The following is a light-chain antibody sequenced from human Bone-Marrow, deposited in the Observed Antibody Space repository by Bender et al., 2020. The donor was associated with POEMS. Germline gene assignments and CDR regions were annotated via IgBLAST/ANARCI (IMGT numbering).Light chain of an antibody. Sequence: QSALTQPASVSGSPGQSITISCTGTNSDVGSYNLVSWYQQHPGKAPKLMIYDVSKRPSGVPDRFSGSKSGNTASLTISGLLAEDEADYYCCSYAGSRPLVFGTGTKVTVL. CDR2: DVS. V-gene: IGLV2-23*02. CDR1: NSDVGSYNL. CDR3: CSYAGSRPLV. J-gene: IGLJ1*01.